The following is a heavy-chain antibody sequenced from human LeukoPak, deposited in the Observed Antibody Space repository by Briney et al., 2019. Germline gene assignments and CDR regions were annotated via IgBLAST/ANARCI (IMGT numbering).Heavy chain of an antibody. CDR1: GGTFSSYA. D-gene: IGHD1-26*01. CDR2: IIPILGIA. J-gene: IGHJ4*02. V-gene: IGHV1-69*04. CDR3: ARPIVGATTWDLDY. Sequence: GASVKVSCKASGGTFSSYAISWVRQAPGQGLGWMGRIIPILGIANYAQKFQGRVTITADKSTSTAYMELSSLRSEDTAVYYCARPIVGATTWDLDYWGQGTLVTVSS.